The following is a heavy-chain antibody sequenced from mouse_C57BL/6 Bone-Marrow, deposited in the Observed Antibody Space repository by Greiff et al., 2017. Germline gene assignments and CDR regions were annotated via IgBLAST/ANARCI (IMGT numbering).Heavy chain of an antibody. CDR1: GFNIKDDY. V-gene: IGHV14-4*01. J-gene: IGHJ4*01. D-gene: IGHD1-1*01. Sequence: EVQLQQSGAELVRPGASVKLSCTASGFNIKDDYMHWVKQRPEQGLEWIGWIDPENGDTEYASKFKGKATITADTSSNTAYLQLSSLTSEDTAVYYCTTHDGSSYNYAMDYWGQGTSVTVSS. CDR3: TTHDGSSYNYAMDY. CDR2: IDPENGDT.